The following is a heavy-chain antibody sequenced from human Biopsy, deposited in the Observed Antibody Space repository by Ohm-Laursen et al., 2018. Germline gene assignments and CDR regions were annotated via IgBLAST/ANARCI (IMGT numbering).Heavy chain of an antibody. Sequence: SLRLSCAASGFTFSSYAMSGVRQAPGTGLEWVSVINSSGGSTFYAYSVKGRFTISRDNSRNTLYLQMNILTAEDTALYSCAKRMFSFDSRDIFDYWGQGSLVTVTS. CDR3: AKRMFSFDSRDIFDY. CDR1: GFTFSSYA. D-gene: IGHD3-22*01. CDR2: INSSGGST. V-gene: IGHV3-23*01. J-gene: IGHJ4*02.